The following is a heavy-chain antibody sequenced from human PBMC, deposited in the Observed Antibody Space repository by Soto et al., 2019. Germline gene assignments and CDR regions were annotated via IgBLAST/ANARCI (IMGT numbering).Heavy chain of an antibody. CDR1: GYTFTSYG. D-gene: IGHD3-22*01. Sequence: ASVKVSCKASGYTFTSYGISWVRQAPGQGFEWLGWISAYNGNTNYEQKLQCRVTMTTDTSTSTAYMELSSLRSEDTAVYYCARVGDYYDSSGYWGQGTLVTVSS. J-gene: IGHJ4*02. V-gene: IGHV1-18*01. CDR3: ARVGDYYDSSGY. CDR2: ISAYNGNT.